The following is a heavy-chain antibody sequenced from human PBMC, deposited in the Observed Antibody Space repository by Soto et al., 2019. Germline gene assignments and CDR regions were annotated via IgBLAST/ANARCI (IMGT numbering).Heavy chain of an antibody. CDR2: IYYSGST. D-gene: IGHD5-18*01. V-gene: IGHV4-39*01. J-gene: IGHJ4*02. CDR1: GGSISSSSYY. Sequence: PSETLSLTCTVSGGSISSSSYYWGWIRQPPGKGLEWIGSIYYSGSTYYNPSLKSRVTISVDTSKSQFSLKLSSVTAADTAVYYCARQVRSTSYGFSERKNSGYFDYWGQGTLVTVSS. CDR3: ARQVRSTSYGFSERKNSGYFDY.